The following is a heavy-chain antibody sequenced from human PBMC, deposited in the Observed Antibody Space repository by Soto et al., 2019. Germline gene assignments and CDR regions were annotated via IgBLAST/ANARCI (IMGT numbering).Heavy chain of an antibody. CDR3: AKCGTKVAYPPDY. CDR1: GFTFSSYG. V-gene: IGHV3-30*18. Sequence: QVQLVESGGGVVQPGRSLRLSCVVSGFTFSSYGIYWVRQAPGKGLEWVAVISYDGSNKYYADSVKGRFTISRDNSKNTLYLQMNSLRAEDTAVYYCAKCGTKVAYPPDYWGQGTLVTVSS. CDR2: ISYDGSNK. D-gene: IGHD4-17*01. J-gene: IGHJ4*02.